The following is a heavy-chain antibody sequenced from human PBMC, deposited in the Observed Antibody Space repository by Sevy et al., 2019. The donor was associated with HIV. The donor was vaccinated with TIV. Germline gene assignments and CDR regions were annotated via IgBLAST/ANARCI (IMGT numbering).Heavy chain of an antibody. Sequence: GGSLRLSCAASGFTFSDHYMEWVRQAPGKGLEWVGRIRNKPDSYTTEYAASVTGRFTISRDDSKNSLYLLMDSLKTGDTAGYYCATHAGIAAAGRVFDYWGQGTLVTVSS. D-gene: IGHD6-13*01. CDR1: GFTFSDHY. CDR3: ATHAGIAAAGRVFDY. V-gene: IGHV3-72*01. CDR2: IRNKPDSYTT. J-gene: IGHJ4*02.